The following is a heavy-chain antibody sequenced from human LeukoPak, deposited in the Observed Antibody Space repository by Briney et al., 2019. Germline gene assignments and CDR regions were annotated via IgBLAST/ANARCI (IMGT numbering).Heavy chain of an antibody. CDR2: IKEDGSEK. Sequence: PGGSLRLSCAASGFTFSSYWMTWVRQAPGKGLEWVANIKEDGSEKYYVDSVKGRFTISRDNARNSVSLRMNSLGAEDTAVYYCARDVDTNYWGQGTLVTVSS. D-gene: IGHD2-15*01. V-gene: IGHV3-7*03. CDR3: ARDVDTNY. CDR1: GFTFSSYW. J-gene: IGHJ4*02.